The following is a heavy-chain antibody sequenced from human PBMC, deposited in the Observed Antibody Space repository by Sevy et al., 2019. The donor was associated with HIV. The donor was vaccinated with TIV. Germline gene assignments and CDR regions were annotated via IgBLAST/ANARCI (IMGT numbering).Heavy chain of an antibody. V-gene: IGHV3-23*01. CDR1: GFTFNTHA. J-gene: IGHJ3*01. CDR2: ISGIGSST. Sequence: GGSLRLSCAASGFTFNTHAMNWVRQAPGKGLEWVSVISGIGSSTYYADSVKGRFTISRDNSKNTLYLQMNSLRADDTAXXXCAKALNPALESMIEVIFRSLKGFDVWGQGTMVTVSS. D-gene: IGHD3-22*01. CDR3: AKALNPALESMIEVIFRSLKGFDV.